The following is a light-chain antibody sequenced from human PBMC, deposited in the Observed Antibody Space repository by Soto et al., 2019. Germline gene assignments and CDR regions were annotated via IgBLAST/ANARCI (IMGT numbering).Light chain of an antibody. J-gene: IGKJ4*01. Sequence: DIQMTQSPSSLSASVGDRVTITCPASQYISDFLNWYQQKPGKAPVILIYAASTLQSGVPSRFNGGGSETNFTLIISSLQPEDFATYYCQQSYTTPLTFGGGTKVDIK. CDR3: QQSYTTPLT. CDR1: QYISDF. V-gene: IGKV1-39*01. CDR2: AAS.